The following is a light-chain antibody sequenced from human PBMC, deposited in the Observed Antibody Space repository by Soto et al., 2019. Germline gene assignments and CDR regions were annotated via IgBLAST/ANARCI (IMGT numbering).Light chain of an antibody. Sequence: QAVVTQPPSVSAAPGQKVTISCSGSSSNIANNYVSWYQHLPGTAPQLLIYENDKRPSGIPDRFSGSKSGTSATLGITGLQTGDEADYYCGTWDSSLSAGVFGTGTKLTVL. CDR1: SSNIANNY. V-gene: IGLV1-51*02. CDR2: END. CDR3: GTWDSSLSAGV. J-gene: IGLJ1*01.